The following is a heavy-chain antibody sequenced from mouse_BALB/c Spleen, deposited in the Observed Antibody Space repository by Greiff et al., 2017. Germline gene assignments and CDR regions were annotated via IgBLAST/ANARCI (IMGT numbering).Heavy chain of an antibody. CDR2: INPSTGYT. CDR3: ARGGLLLDY. J-gene: IGHJ2*01. V-gene: IGHV1-7*01. Sequence: QVQLQQSGAELAKPGASVKMSCKASGYTFTSYWMHWVKQRPGQGLEWIGYINPSTGYTEYNQKFKDKATLTADKSSSTAYMQLSSLTSEDSAVYYCARGGLLLDYWGQGTTLTVSS. CDR1: GYTFTSYW. D-gene: IGHD1-1*01.